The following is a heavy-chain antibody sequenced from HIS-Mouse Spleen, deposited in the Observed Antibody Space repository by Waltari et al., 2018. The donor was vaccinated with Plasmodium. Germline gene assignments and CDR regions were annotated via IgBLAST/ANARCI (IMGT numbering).Heavy chain of an antibody. CDR2: IYTSGRT. Sequence: QVQLQESGPGLVKPSETLSLTCTVSGGSISSYYWSWIRQPAGKGLEWIGRIYTSGRTNDNPSLKRRVTMSVDTSKNQFSLKLSSVTAADTAVYYCARDGANWGLYWYFDLWGRGTLVTVSS. D-gene: IGHD7-27*01. J-gene: IGHJ2*01. CDR1: GGSISSYY. CDR3: ARDGANWGLYWYFDL. V-gene: IGHV4-4*07.